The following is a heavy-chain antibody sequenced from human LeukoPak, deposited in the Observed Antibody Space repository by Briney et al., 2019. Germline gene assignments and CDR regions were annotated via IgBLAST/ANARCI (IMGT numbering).Heavy chain of an antibody. V-gene: IGHV3-7*01. CDR1: GFTFSSYW. CDR3: ARDQYSYANGGYYFDY. CDR2: IKQDGSEK. D-gene: IGHD5-18*01. Sequence: GGSLRLSCAASGFTFSSYWMSWVRQAPGKGLEWVANIKQDGSEKYYVDSLKGRFTISRDNAKNSLYLQMNSLRAEDTAVYYCARDQYSYANGGYYFDYWGQGTLVTVSS. J-gene: IGHJ4*02.